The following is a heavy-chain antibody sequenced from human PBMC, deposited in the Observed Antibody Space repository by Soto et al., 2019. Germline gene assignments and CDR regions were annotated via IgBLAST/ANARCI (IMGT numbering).Heavy chain of an antibody. V-gene: IGHV1-18*01. CDR2: ISAYNGNI. J-gene: IGHJ4*02. Sequence: QVQLVQSGAEVKKPGASVKVSCKASGYTFTSYGISWVRQAPGQGLEWMGWISAYNGNIKYAQKHQGRXTXTXXTSTSTAYMELRSLRSDDTAVYYCARDLAVGLVDYWGQGTLVTVSS. CDR1: GYTFTSYG. CDR3: ARDLAVGLVDY. D-gene: IGHD6-19*01.